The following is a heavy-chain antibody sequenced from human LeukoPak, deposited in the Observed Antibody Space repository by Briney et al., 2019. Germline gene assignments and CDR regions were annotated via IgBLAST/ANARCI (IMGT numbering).Heavy chain of an antibody. J-gene: IGHJ4*02. CDR1: GGSFSGYY. CDR2: INHSGGT. CDR3: ARGDSSGYYLDY. Sequence: PSETLSLTCAVYGGSFSGYYWSWIRQPPGKGLEWIGEINHSGGTNYNPSLKSRVTISVDTSKNQFSLKLSSVTAADTAVYYCARGDSSGYYLDYWGQGTLVTVSS. D-gene: IGHD3-22*01. V-gene: IGHV4-34*01.